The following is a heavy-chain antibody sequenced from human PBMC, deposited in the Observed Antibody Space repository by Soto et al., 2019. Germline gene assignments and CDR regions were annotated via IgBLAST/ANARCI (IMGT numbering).Heavy chain of an antibody. D-gene: IGHD5-12*01. CDR2: ISYDGSNK. J-gene: IGHJ4*02. V-gene: IGHV3-30-3*01. CDR3: ATGRDGYNRTFDY. CDR1: GFTFSSYA. Sequence: QVQLVESGGGVVQPGRSLRLSCAASGFTFSSYAMHWVRQAPGKGLEWVAVISYDGSNKYYADSVKGRFTISRDNSKNTLYLQMNGLRAEDTAVYYCATGRDGYNRTFDYWGQGTLVTVPS.